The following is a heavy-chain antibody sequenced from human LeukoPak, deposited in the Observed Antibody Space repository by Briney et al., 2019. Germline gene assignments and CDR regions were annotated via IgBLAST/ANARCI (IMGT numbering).Heavy chain of an antibody. CDR1: GYSFTSYW. CDR3: ARRLYYGSSLNYFDY. D-gene: IGHD3-10*01. J-gene: IGHJ4*02. V-gene: IGHV5-51*01. Sequence: GESLKISCQGSGYSFTSYWIAWVRQMPGKGLEWMGIIYPGDSETRYSPSFQGQVTISVDKSISTAYLQWSSLKASDTAMYYCARRLYYGSSLNYFDYWGQGTLVTVSS. CDR2: IYPGDSET.